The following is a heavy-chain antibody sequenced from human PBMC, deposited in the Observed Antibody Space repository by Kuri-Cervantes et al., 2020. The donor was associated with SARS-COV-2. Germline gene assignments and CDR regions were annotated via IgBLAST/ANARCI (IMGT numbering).Heavy chain of an antibody. CDR1: GYTFTGYY. J-gene: IGHJ6*02. CDR2: VNPDSGGS. Sequence: ASVKVSCKTSGYTFTGYYIHWVRQAPGQGLEWMGWVNPDSGGSNFAQKFQGRVTMTRDTSITTAFMELSSLRSDDTAVYYCARDDGRRIFGVVINYYYYGMDVWGQGTTVTVSS. CDR3: ARDDGRRIFGVVINYYYYGMDV. V-gene: IGHV1-2*02. D-gene: IGHD3-3*01.